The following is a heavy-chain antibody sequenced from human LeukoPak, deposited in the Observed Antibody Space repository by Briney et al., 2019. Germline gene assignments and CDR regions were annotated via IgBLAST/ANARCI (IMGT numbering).Heavy chain of an antibody. J-gene: IGHJ3*02. CDR2: IYHSGST. D-gene: IGHD2-15*01. V-gene: IGHV4-38-2*02. CDR3: GGGGIVVVVAAYAFDI. Sequence: SETLSLTCTVSGYSISSGYYWGWIRQPPGKGLEWIGSIYHSGSTYYNPSLKSRVTISVDTSKNQFSLKLSSVTAADTAVYYCGGGGIVVVVAAYAFDIWGQGTMVTVSS. CDR1: GYSISSGYY.